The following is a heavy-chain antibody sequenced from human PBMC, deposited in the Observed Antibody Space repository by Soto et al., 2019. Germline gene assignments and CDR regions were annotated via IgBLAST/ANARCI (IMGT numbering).Heavy chain of an antibody. J-gene: IGHJ4*02. D-gene: IGHD3-9*01. CDR1: GDSVSSGDFY. CDR3: ARVDILTGHHH. CDR2: IYYTGTA. V-gene: IGHV4-30-4*01. Sequence: SETLSLTCTVSGDSVSSGDFYWSWIRQPPGKGLEWTGYIYYTGTAYYTPSLKSRATISVDTSKNQFSLNLTSVTAADTAVYYCARVDILTGHHHWGQGALVTVSS.